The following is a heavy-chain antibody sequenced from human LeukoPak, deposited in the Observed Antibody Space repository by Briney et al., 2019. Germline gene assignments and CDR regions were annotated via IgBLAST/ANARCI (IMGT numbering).Heavy chain of an antibody. CDR1: GFTFSSYW. D-gene: IGHD6-13*01. CDR3: ASYIAAAGTSSLFDY. V-gene: IGHV3-7*01. J-gene: IGHJ4*02. CDR2: IKQDGSEK. Sequence: GGSLRLSCAASGFTFSSYWMSWVRQAPGKGLEWVANIKQDGSEKYYVDTVKGRFTISRDNAKNSLYLQMNSLRAEDTAVYYCASYIAAAGTSSLFDYWGQGTLVTVSS.